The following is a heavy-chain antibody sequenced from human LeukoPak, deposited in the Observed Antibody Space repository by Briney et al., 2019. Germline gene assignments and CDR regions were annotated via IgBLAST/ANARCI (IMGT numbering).Heavy chain of an antibody. CDR1: GGSISSSSYY. J-gene: IGHJ2*01. Sequence: SETLSLTCTVSGGSISSSSYYWGWIRQPPGKGLEWIGTIDYSGDTYYNPSLKSRVTMSVDTSKNQFSLKLSSVTAADTAVYYCARGFWYFDLWGRGTLVTVSS. V-gene: IGHV4-39*07. CDR2: IDYSGDT. CDR3: ARGFWYFDL.